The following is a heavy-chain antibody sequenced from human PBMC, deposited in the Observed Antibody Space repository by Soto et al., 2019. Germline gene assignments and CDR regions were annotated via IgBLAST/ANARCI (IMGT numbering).Heavy chain of an antibody. J-gene: IGHJ3*02. D-gene: IGHD3-10*01. V-gene: IGHV3-53*04. CDR3: ARAKNYYGSGNDAFDI. CDR2: IYSGGST. CDR1: GFTVSSNY. Sequence: GGSLRLSCAASGFTVSSNYMSWVRQAPGKGLEWVSVIYSGGSTYYADSVKGRFTISRHNSKNTLYLQMNSLRAEDTAVYYCARAKNYYGSGNDAFDIWGQGTMVTVSS.